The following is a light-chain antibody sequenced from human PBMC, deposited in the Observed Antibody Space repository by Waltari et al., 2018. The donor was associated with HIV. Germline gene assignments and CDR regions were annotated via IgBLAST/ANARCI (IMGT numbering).Light chain of an antibody. CDR3: QSYDSGLSAAV. CDR2: GNT. CDR1: DSNIGAGFA. J-gene: IGLJ2*01. Sequence: QSVLTQPPSVSGAPGQRVTIACTGRDSNIGAGFAVHWYQQLPGTTPQLLLHGNTTRPSGVPDRFSGARAGASASLAITGLQAEDESDYYCQSYDSGLSAAVFGGGTKLTVL. V-gene: IGLV1-40*01.